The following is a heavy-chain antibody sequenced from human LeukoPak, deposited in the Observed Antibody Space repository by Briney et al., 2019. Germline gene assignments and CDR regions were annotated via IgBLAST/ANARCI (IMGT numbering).Heavy chain of an antibody. CDR2: IPSDGSKQ. CDR1: RFTFSNCG. V-gene: IGHV3-30*02. J-gene: IGHJ5*02. CDR3: ASDIPGGFDP. Sequence: GGSLRLSCAASRFTFSNCGGHWVRHAPGQGLEWVAFIPSDGSKQYYGDSVKGRFTISRDNSKNTLHLQMNSLRPEDTAMYYCASDIPGGFDPWGQGTLVTVSS. D-gene: IGHD3-9*01.